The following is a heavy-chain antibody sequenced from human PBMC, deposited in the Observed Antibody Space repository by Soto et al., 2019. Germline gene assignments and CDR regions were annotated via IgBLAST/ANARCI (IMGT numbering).Heavy chain of an antibody. CDR2: IYHSGST. CDR3: ASAPGGSSSYNWFDP. J-gene: IGHJ5*02. Sequence: QVQLQESGPGLVKPSGTLSLTCAVSGGSISSSNWWSWVRQPPGKGLEGIGEIYHSGSTNYNPSLKRRVTISVDKSKHQFSLKLSSVPAADTAVYYCASAPGGSSSYNWFDPWGQGTLVTVSS. V-gene: IGHV4-4*02. D-gene: IGHD3-10*01. CDR1: GGSISSSNW.